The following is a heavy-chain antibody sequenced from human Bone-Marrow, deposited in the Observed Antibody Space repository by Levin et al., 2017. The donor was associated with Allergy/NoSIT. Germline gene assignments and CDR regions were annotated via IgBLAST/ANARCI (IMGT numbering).Heavy chain of an antibody. CDR3: ARDRGELLTFVFDY. J-gene: IGHJ4*02. CDR1: GFTFSRSP. CDR2: ISYDGNNK. Sequence: GESLKISCAVSGFTFSRSPMHWVRQAPGKGLEWVAVISYDGNNKYYADSVKGRLTISRDNSKNTLYLQMNSLRPEDTAVYYCARDRGELLTFVFDYWGQGTLVTVSS. D-gene: IGHD1-26*01. V-gene: IGHV3-30-3*01.